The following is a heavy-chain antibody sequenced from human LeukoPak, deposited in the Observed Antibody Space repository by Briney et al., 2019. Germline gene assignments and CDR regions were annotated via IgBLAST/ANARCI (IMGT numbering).Heavy chain of an antibody. CDR1: GFTFDDYG. D-gene: IGHD6-19*01. CDR3: ARDPGIAVAGHVREDY. J-gene: IGHJ4*02. CDR2: INWNGGST. Sequence: PGGSLRLSCAASGFTFDDYGMSWVRQAPGKGLKWVSGINWNGGSTGYADSVKGRFTISRDKAKNSLYLQMNSLRAEDTALYYCARDPGIAVAGHVREDYWGQGTLVTVSS. V-gene: IGHV3-20*04.